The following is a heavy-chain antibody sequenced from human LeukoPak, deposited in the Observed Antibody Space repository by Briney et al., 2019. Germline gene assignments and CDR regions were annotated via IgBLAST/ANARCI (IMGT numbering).Heavy chain of an antibody. V-gene: IGHV3-48*03. D-gene: IGHD6-19*01. Sequence: GGSLRLSCAASGVTSSSYEMNWVPEAPGKRLERGSYISSSGSTIYYADSVKGRFTISRDNAKNSLYLQMNSLRAEDTAVYYCARGKSSGWYLGYWGQGNLVTVSS. CDR3: ARGKSSGWYLGY. CDR1: GVTSSSYE. J-gene: IGHJ4*02. CDR2: ISSSGSTI.